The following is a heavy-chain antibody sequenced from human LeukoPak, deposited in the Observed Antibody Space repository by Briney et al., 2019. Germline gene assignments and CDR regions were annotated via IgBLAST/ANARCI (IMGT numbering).Heavy chain of an antibody. CDR1: GFTFSNYA. CDR3: ARGSPTGNAWYEFDH. J-gene: IGHJ4*01. Sequence: GGSLRLSCEASGFTFSNYAMSWVRQAPGKGLQWVSVFSGNSGATVYADSVKGRFTISRDNSKNTLYLQMTSLKAEDTALYYCARGSPTGNAWYEFDHWGHGTLVTVSS. D-gene: IGHD6-19*01. CDR2: FSGNSGAT. V-gene: IGHV3-23*01.